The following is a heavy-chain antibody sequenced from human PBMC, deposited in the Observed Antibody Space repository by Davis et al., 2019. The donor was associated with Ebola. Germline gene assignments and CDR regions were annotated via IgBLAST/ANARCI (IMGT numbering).Heavy chain of an antibody. V-gene: IGHV3-74*01. Sequence: PGGSLRLSCAASGFTFSSYWMHWVRQAPGKGLVWVSRINTDGSITTYADSVKGRFTISRDNSKNTLYLHLNSLRAEDTAVYYCARDRVVAAATDAFDIWGQGTMVTVSS. CDR3: ARDRVVAAATDAFDI. CDR2: INTDGSIT. CDR1: GFTFSSYW. J-gene: IGHJ3*02. D-gene: IGHD2-15*01.